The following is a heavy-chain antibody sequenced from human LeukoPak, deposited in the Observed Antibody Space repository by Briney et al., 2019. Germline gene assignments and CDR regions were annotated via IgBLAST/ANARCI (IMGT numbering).Heavy chain of an antibody. Sequence: GGSLRLSCAASGFTFSDHTMSWVRQAPGKGLEWVSAIRGTGTTTFYAASVKGRFTISRDNSKNTADLQMNSLRAEDTAVYYCAKVSWLGTLPSYHFDSWGQGTQVTVSS. V-gene: IGHV3-23*01. CDR1: GFTFSDHT. D-gene: IGHD6-19*01. CDR3: AKVSWLGTLPSYHFDS. CDR2: IRGTGTTT. J-gene: IGHJ4*02.